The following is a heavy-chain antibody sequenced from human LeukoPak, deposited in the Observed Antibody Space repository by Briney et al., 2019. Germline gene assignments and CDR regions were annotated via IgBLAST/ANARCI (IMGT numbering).Heavy chain of an antibody. V-gene: IGHV3-30*02. D-gene: IGHD5-12*01. CDR2: IRYDGSNK. J-gene: IGHJ4*02. CDR1: GFTFRRYG. Sequence: GGSLRLSCATSGFTFRRYGMHWVRQAPGKGLEWVAFIRYDGSNKYYADSVKGRFTISRDNSKNTLYLQMNSLRAEDTAVYYCAKETWFVDIVATTYLDYWGQGTLVTVSS. CDR3: AKETWFVDIVATTYLDY.